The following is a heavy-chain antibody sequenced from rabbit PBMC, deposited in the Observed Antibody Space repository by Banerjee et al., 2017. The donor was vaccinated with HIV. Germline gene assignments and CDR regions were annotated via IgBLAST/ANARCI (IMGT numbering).Heavy chain of an antibody. CDR3: ARHETGDIDL. V-gene: IGHV1S45*01. D-gene: IGHD2-1*01. CDR1: GIDFSRDYY. J-gene: IGHJ3*01. Sequence: QQQLEESRGGLVKPEGSLTLTCKASGIDFSRDYYMCWVRQAPGKGLEWIACIGTSSGITWYASWVNGRFTISKTSSTTVTLQMTTLTAADTATYFCARHETGDIDLWGQGTLVTVS. CDR2: IGTSSGIT.